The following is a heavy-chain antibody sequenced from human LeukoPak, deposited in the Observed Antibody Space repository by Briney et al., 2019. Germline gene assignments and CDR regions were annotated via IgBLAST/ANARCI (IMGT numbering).Heavy chain of an antibody. D-gene: IGHD6-19*01. CDR1: GFTFSSYA. Sequence: GWSLRLSCAASGFTFSSYAMSWVRQAPGKGLEWVSAISGSGGSTYYADSVKGRFTISRDNSKNTLYLQMNSLRAEDTAVYYCAKDPDGQFSAFDIWGQGTMVTVSS. J-gene: IGHJ3*02. CDR3: AKDPDGQFSAFDI. CDR2: ISGSGGST. V-gene: IGHV3-23*01.